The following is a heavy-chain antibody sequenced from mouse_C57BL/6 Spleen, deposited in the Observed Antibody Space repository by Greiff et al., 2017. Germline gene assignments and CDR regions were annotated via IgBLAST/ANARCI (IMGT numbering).Heavy chain of an antibody. CDR1: GFSLTSYG. CDR3: ARTYDYDGDGRYFDY. Sequence: VQLQQSGPGLVQPSQCLSITCTVSGFSLTSYGVHWVRQSPGKGLEWLGVIWSGGSTDYNAAFISKLTIIKDNSKGQVFFKKNRLRGDDTAMYSCARTYDYDGDGRYFDYWGQGTTLTVSS. J-gene: IGHJ2*01. V-gene: IGHV2-2*01. CDR2: IWSGGST. D-gene: IGHD2-4*01.